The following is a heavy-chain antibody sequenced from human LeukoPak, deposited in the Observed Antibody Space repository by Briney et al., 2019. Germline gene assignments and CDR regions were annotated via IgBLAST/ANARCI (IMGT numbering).Heavy chain of an antibody. V-gene: IGHV3-30*02. Sequence: PGGSLRLSCAASGFTFSNYGMHWVRQAPGKGLEWVAFIRYEGSNKYYADSVKGRFTISRGNSKNTLYLQMNSLRAEDTAVYYCARVSVAAVEGVWGQGTLVTVSS. CDR1: GFTFSNYG. CDR2: IRYEGSNK. D-gene: IGHD6-13*01. J-gene: IGHJ4*02. CDR3: ARVSVAAVEGV.